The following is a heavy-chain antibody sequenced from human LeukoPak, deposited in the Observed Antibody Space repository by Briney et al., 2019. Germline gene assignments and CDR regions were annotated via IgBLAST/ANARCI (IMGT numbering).Heavy chain of an antibody. D-gene: IGHD3-10*01. Sequence: PGGSLRLSCAASGFTFNTYGMSWVRQAPGKGMEWVSGISGSGGATYYADCVKGRFTVSRDDPHNTLYLQMNSVRAEDTAVYFCARGGVDHYGSGTYYLMYYFDHWGQGALVTVSS. CDR3: ARGGVDHYGSGTYYLMYYFDH. J-gene: IGHJ4*02. CDR2: ISGSGGAT. V-gene: IGHV3-23*01. CDR1: GFTFNTYG.